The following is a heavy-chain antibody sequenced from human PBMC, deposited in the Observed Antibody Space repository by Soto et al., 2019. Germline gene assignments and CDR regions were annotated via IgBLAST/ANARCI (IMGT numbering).Heavy chain of an antibody. J-gene: IGHJ4*02. CDR2: IYYSGST. CDR3: ASLGTSLAGLFDY. V-gene: IGHV4-59*01. D-gene: IGHD1-1*01. Sequence: QVQLQESGPGLVKPSETLSLTCTVSGGSISSYYWSWIRQPPGKGLEWIGYIYYSGSTNYNPSLKSRVTISVDTSKNQFSLKLSSVTAADTAVYYCASLGTSLAGLFDYWGQGTLVTVSS. CDR1: GGSISSYY.